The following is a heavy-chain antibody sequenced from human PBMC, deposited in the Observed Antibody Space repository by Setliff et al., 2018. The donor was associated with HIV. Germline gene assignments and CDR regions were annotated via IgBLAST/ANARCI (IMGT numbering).Heavy chain of an antibody. V-gene: IGHV4-59*01. CDR3: ARSYYNFANGYYYYYYMDV. CDR1: GGPISSYY. Sequence: SETLSLTCTVSGGPISSYYWSWIRQPPGKGLEWIGYIYYSGSTNYNPSLKSRVTISVDTSKNQFSLKLSSVTAADTAVYYCARSYYNFANGYYYYYYMDVWGKGTTGTVSS. J-gene: IGHJ6*03. D-gene: IGHD3-3*01. CDR2: IYYSGST.